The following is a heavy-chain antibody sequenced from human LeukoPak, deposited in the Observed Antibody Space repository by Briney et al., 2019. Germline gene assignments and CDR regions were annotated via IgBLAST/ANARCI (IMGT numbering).Heavy chain of an antibody. V-gene: IGHV3-23*01. D-gene: IGHD3-10*01. Sequence: GGSLRLSCAASGFTFSSYAMSWVRQAPGKGLEWVSAISGSGGSTYYADSVKGRFTISRDNSKNTLYLQMNRLRAEDTAVYYCAKDGSGSYGTGYYYYYMDVWGKGTTVTVSS. CDR3: AKDGSGSYGTGYYYYYMDV. CDR2: ISGSGGST. J-gene: IGHJ6*03. CDR1: GFTFSSYA.